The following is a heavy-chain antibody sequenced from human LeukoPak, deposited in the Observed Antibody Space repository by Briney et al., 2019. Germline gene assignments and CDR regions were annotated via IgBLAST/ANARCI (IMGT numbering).Heavy chain of an antibody. V-gene: IGHV1-69*01. D-gene: IGHD3-22*01. CDR2: IIPIFGTA. Sequence: GASVKVSCKASEGTFSSYAISWVRQAPGQGLEWMGGIIPIFGTANYAQKFQGRVTITADESTSTAYMELSSLRSEDTAVYYCARMKGYYVGFNPWGQGTLVTVSS. CDR3: ARMKGYYVGFNP. J-gene: IGHJ5*02. CDR1: EGTFSSYA.